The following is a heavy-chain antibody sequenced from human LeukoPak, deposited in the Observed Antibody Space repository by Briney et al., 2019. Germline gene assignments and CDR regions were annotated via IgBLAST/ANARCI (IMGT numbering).Heavy chain of an antibody. J-gene: IGHJ4*02. CDR3: ARFGGSGSYYKAFDY. CDR2: IRCYNGKT. D-gene: IGHD3-10*01. V-gene: IGHV1-18*01. CDR1: GCTFTSYG. Sequence: ASVTVSFKASGCTFTSYGISWVRQAPGQGLEGMGWIRCYNGKTNYAQKLHGRVTMNTDTFTRTAYMELRSLRSDDTAVYYCARFGGSGSYYKAFDYWGQGTLVTVSS.